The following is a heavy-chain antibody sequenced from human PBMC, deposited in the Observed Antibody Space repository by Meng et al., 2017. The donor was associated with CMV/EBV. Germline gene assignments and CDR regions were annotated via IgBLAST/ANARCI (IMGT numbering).Heavy chain of an antibody. CDR2: ISWNSGTI. CDR3: ARDGSVEPTTRSLEY. CDR1: GFTFGDFA. Sequence: SLKISCAASGFTFGDFAMHWVRQAPGKGLEWVSGISWNSGTIGYADSVKGRFTISRDNAKNSLYLQMNSLRDEDTAVNYCARDGSVEPTTRSLEYWGQGTLVTVSS. V-gene: IGHV3-9*01. D-gene: IGHD1-1*01. J-gene: IGHJ4*02.